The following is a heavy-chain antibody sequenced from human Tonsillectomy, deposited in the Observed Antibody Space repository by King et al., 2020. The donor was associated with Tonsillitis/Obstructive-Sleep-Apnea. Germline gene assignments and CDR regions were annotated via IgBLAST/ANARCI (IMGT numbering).Heavy chain of an antibody. J-gene: IGHJ6*02. Sequence: VQLQESGPGLVKPSQTLSLTCTVSGGSISSGGYYWSWIRQHPGKGLEWIGYIYYSGSTYYNPSLKSRVTISVDTSKNQFSLKLSSVTAADTAVYYCARDREGGGSTSLLYYYGMDVWGQGTTVTVSS. CDR3: ARDREGGGSTSLLYYYGMDV. V-gene: IGHV4-31*03. CDR2: IYYSGST. D-gene: IGHD2-2*01. CDR1: GGSISSGGYY.